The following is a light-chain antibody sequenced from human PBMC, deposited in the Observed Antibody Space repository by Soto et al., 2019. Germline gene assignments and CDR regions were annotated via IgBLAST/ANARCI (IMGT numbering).Light chain of an antibody. CDR1: SSDVGGYNY. J-gene: IGLJ1*01. V-gene: IGLV2-14*01. CDR3: SSYTSRRTPLYV. CDR2: EVS. Sequence: QSVLTQPAAVSGSPGQSITISCTGTSSDVGGYNYVSWYQQHQGKAPKLMIYEVSNRPSGVSNRFSGSKSGNTASLTISGLQAEDEADYYCSSYTSRRTPLYVFGTGTKVTVL.